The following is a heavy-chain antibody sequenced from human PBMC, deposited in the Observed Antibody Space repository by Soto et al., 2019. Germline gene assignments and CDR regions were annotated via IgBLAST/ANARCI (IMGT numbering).Heavy chain of an antibody. V-gene: IGHV3-23*01. CDR2: ISGSGSA. CDR1: GFTFSSNG. Sequence: GGSLRLSCAASGFTFSSNGMSWVRQAPGKGLEWVSSISGSGSAYHADSVKGRFTITRDNSKNTLYLQMNSLRPEDTAVYYCAKGGRGDYVRSQMEYWGQGTLVTVSS. J-gene: IGHJ4*02. CDR3: AKGGRGDYVRSQMEY. D-gene: IGHD4-17*01.